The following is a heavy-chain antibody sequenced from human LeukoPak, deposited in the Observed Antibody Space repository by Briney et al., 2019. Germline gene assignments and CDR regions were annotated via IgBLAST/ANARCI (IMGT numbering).Heavy chain of an antibody. Sequence: GGSLRLSCAASGFTFNNFAMTWVRQAPGKGPEWVSGISGYGTFYADSVKGRFTIPRDNSKNTLYLQMNSLRAEDTAVYYCARGQQFETRLDHWGQGTLVTVSS. V-gene: IGHV3-23*01. CDR3: ARGQQFETRLDH. J-gene: IGHJ4*02. D-gene: IGHD6-6*01. CDR1: GFTFNNFA. CDR2: ISGYGT.